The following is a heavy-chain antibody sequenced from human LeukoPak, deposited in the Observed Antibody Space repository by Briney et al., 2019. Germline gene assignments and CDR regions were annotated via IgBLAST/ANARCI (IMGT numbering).Heavy chain of an antibody. CDR1: GFTFSSYA. V-gene: IGHV3-23*01. J-gene: IGHJ4*02. CDR3: AKAGDAWGYNSPLGGRFDY. Sequence: GGSLRLSCAASGFTFSSYAMSWVRQAPGRGLEWVSAISGSGVSTYYADCVKGRFTISRDNSKNRLYLQMNSLRAEDTAVYYCAKAGDAWGYNSPLGGRFDYWGQGTLVTVSS. D-gene: IGHD5-24*01. CDR2: ISGSGVST.